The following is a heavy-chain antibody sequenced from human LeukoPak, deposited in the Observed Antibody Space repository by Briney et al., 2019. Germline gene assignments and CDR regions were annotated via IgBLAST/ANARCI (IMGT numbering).Heavy chain of an antibody. D-gene: IGHD2-21*02. J-gene: IGHJ6*03. V-gene: IGHV3-21*01. CDR2: ISRVSTYI. Sequence: GGSLRLSCSASGFTFTDYSMSWVRQAPGKGLEWGSIISRVSTYIYYADSVKGRFTVSRDNAKSSLYLQMTSLRAEDTAVYFCAREGGDGDYYYYMDVWGKGTTVTVSS. CDR3: AREGGDGDYYYYMDV. CDR1: GFTFTDYS.